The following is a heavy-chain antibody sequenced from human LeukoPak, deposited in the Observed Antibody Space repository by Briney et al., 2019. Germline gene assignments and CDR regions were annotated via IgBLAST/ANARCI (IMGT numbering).Heavy chain of an antibody. V-gene: IGHV4-34*01. Sequence: SETLSLTCAVYGGSFSGHYWSWIRQPPGKGLEWIGEINHSGSTNYNPSLKSRVTISVDTSKNQFSLKLSSVTAADTAVYYCARALNGPYYDILTGYYHYFDYWGQGTLVTVSS. CDR1: GGSFSGHY. D-gene: IGHD3-9*01. J-gene: IGHJ4*02. CDR3: ARALNGPYYDILTGYYHYFDY. CDR2: INHSGST.